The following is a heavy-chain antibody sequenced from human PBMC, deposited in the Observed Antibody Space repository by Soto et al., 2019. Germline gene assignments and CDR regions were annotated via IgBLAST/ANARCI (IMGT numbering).Heavy chain of an antibody. J-gene: IGHJ4*02. D-gene: IGHD5-18*01. CDR3: ADGYSPLHFDY. CDR2: IYYSGST. CDR1: GGSISSGGYY. V-gene: IGHV4-31*03. Sequence: QVQLQESGPGLVKPSQTLSLTCTVSGGSISSGGYYWSWIRQHPGKGLEWIGYIYYSGSTYYNPSLRSRVTISVDTSKHQFSLKLSSVTAADTAVYYCADGYSPLHFDYWGQETLVTVSS.